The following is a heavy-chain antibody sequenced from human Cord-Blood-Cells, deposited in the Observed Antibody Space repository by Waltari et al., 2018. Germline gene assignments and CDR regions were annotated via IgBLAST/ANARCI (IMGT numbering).Heavy chain of an antibody. CDR1: GFTFSSYE. Sequence: EVQLVESGGGLVQPGGSLRLSCAASGFTFSSYEMNWVRQAPGKGLEWVSYISSSGSTINYADSVKGRFTISRDNAKNSLYLQMNSLRAEDTAVYYCARNSGGYSYGYYYYYYGMDVWGQGTTVTVSS. CDR2: ISSSGSTI. V-gene: IGHV3-48*03. J-gene: IGHJ6*02. CDR3: ARNSGGYSYGYYYYYYGMDV. D-gene: IGHD5-18*01.